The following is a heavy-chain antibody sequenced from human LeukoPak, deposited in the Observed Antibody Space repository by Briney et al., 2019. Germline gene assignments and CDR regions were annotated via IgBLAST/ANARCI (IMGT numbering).Heavy chain of an antibody. J-gene: IGHJ4*02. D-gene: IGHD3-22*01. V-gene: IGHV3-21*01. CDR1: GFTFSSYS. CDR3: ERGNDSSGFYYFDY. Sequence: GGSLRLSCAASGFTFSSYSMNWVRQAPGKGLEWVSSISSSSSYIYYADSVKGRFTISRDNAKNSLYLQMNSLRAEDTAVYYCERGNDSSGFYYFDYWGQGTLVTVSS. CDR2: ISSSSSYI.